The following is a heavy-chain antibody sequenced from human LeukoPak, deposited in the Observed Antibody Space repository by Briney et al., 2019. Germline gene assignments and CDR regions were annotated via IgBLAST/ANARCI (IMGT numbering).Heavy chain of an antibody. CDR3: ARTSLLDY. D-gene: IGHD6-6*01. V-gene: IGHV4-34*01. Sequence: PSETLSLTCAVYGGSFSGYYWSWIRQPPGKGLEWIGEINHSGSTNYNPSLKSRVTISVDTSKNQFSLKLSSVTAADTAVYYWARTSLLDYWGQGTLVTVSS. CDR2: INHSGST. CDR1: GGSFSGYY. J-gene: IGHJ4*02.